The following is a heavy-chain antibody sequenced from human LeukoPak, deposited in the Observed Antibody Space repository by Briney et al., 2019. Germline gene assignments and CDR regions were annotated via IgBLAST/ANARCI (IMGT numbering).Heavy chain of an antibody. D-gene: IGHD5/OR15-5a*01. Sequence: GGSLRLSCAASGFTFSRSAMHWVRQAPGKGLEHVSGISSNGGSTYYADSVKGRFTISRDNSKNTLYLQMASLRPEDMAVYFCARDARLGDTVYLDYWGQGTLVTVSS. CDR3: ARDARLGDTVYLDY. CDR1: GFTFSRSA. J-gene: IGHJ4*02. CDR2: ISSNGGST. V-gene: IGHV3-64*02.